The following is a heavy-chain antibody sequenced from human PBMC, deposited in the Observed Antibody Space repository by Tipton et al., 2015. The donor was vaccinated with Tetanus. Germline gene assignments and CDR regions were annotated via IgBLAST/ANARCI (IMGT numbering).Heavy chain of an antibody. CDR2: MNPNSGNT. Sequence: QLVQSGAEVKKPGASVKVSCKASGYTFTSYDINWVRQATGQGLEWMGWMNPNSGNTGYAQKFQGRVTMTRYTSISTAYMELSSRRSEDTAVYYCARGWTWRILDTAMVPENYYYYYGMDVWGQGTTVTVSS. V-gene: IGHV1-8*01. D-gene: IGHD5-18*01. J-gene: IGHJ6*02. CDR1: GYTFTSYD. CDR3: ARGWTWRILDTAMVPENYYYYYGMDV.